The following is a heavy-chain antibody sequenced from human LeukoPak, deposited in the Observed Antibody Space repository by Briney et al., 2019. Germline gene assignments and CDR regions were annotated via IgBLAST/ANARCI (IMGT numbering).Heavy chain of an antibody. Sequence: ASVKVSCKASGYTFTSYGISWVRQAHGQGLEWMGWISAYNGNTNYAQKLQGRVTMTTDTSTSTAYMELRSLRSDDTAVYYCARDRSVTAIPHYYYGMDVWGQGTTVTVSS. D-gene: IGHD2-21*02. J-gene: IGHJ6*02. CDR2: ISAYNGNT. CDR1: GYTFTSYG. CDR3: ARDRSVTAIPHYYYGMDV. V-gene: IGHV1-18*01.